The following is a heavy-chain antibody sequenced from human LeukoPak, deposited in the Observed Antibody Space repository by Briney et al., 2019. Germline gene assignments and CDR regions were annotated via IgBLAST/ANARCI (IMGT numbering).Heavy chain of an antibody. CDR2: INHSGST. J-gene: IGHJ5*02. CDR1: GGSFSGYY. V-gene: IGHV4-34*01. Sequence: SETLSLTCAVYGGSFSGYYWSWIRQPPGKGLEWIGEINHSGSTNHNPSLKSRVTISVDTSKNQFSLKLSSVTAADTAVYYCARGRVAARPGRRNWFDPWGQGTLVTVPS. CDR3: ARGRVAARPGRRNWFDP. D-gene: IGHD6-6*01.